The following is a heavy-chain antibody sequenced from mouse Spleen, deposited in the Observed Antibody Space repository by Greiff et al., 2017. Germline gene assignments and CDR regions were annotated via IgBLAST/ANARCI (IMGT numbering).Heavy chain of an antibody. CDR3: ARSAYYGNYEGFAY. CDR2: ISSGSSTI. D-gene: IGHD2-10*01. CDR1: GFTFSSFG. Sequence: EVKVVESGGGLVQPGGSRKLSCAASGFTFSSFGMHWVRQAPEKGLEWVAYISSGSSTIYYADTVKGRFTISRDNPKNTLFLQMTSLRSEDTAMYYCARSAYYGNYEGFAYWGQGTLVTVSA. J-gene: IGHJ3*01. V-gene: IGHV5-17*02.